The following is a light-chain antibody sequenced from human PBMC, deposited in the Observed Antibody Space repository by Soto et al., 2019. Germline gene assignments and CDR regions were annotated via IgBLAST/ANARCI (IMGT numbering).Light chain of an antibody. J-gene: IGLJ2*01. CDR2: DNT. CDR1: NIGGNS. Sequence: SYELTQRPSLSVAPGQTARITCGGNNIGGNSVHWYQQKPGQAPVLVVYDNTNRPSGVSVRFSGSKSGTSASLAISGLQAEDEADYYCQSFDKYLSAVVFGGGTKVTVL. V-gene: IGLV3-21*02. CDR3: QSFDKYLSAVV.